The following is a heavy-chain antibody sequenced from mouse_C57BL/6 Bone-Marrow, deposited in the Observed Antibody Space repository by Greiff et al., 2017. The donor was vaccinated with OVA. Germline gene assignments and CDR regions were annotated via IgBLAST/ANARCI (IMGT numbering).Heavy chain of an antibody. CDR2: IDPENGDT. J-gene: IGHJ2*01. CDR1: GFNIKDDY. CDR3: TTYRY. Sequence: VQLQQSGAELVRPGASVKLSCTASGFNIKDDYMHWVNERPEQGLEWIGWIDPENGDTEYASKFQGKATITADPPSKTVYLHLSSLTSEDTAVYYCTTYRYWGQGTTLTVSS. V-gene: IGHV14-4*01.